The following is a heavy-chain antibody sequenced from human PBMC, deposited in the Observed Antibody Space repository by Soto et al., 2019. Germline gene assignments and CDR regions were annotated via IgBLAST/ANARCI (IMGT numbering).Heavy chain of an antibody. CDR3: ARSPRSSPYYYYYGMDV. CDR2: IYPGDSET. D-gene: IGHD6-13*01. V-gene: IGHV5-51*01. CDR1: GYTFSNFW. Sequence: PGESLKISCQCSGYTFSNFWIAWVRQLPGKGLEYMGIIYPGDSETRYSPSFHGKVTISADRSIGTAYLQWSSLEASDSAFYFCARSPRSSPYYYYYGMDVWGQGTTVTVSS. J-gene: IGHJ6*02.